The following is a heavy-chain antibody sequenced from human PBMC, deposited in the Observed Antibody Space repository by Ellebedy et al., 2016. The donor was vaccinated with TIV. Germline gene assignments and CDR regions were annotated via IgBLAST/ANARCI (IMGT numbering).Heavy chain of an antibody. V-gene: IGHV3-30*18. J-gene: IGHJ6*02. CDR3: AKSVWSDYNYGMDV. CDR1: GFTFSSFA. CDR2: ISYDGNRK. D-gene: IGHD3-3*01. Sequence: GESLKISCAASGFTFSSFAIHWVRQAPGKGLEWVAVISYDGNRKYYADSVKGRFTISRDNSKNTLYLQMNSLRPEDTAVYYCAKSVWSDYNYGMDVWGQGTTVTVSS.